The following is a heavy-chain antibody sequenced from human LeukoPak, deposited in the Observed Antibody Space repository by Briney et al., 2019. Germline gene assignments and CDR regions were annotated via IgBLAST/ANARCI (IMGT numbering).Heavy chain of an antibody. D-gene: IGHD3-10*01. CDR2: FDPEDGET. Sequence: ASVKVSCKVSGYTLTELSMHWVRQAPGKGLEWMGGFDPEDGETIYAQKFQGRVTMTEDTSTDTAYMELSSLRSEDTAVYYCATASTSYYYGSGSSGYFDYWGQGTLVAVSS. CDR1: GYTLTELS. J-gene: IGHJ4*02. CDR3: ATASTSYYYGSGSSGYFDY. V-gene: IGHV1-24*01.